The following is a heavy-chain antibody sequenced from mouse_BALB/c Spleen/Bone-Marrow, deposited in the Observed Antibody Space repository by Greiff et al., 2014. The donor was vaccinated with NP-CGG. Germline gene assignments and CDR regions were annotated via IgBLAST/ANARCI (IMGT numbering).Heavy chain of an antibody. CDR2: IWADGST. CDR3: ARIATATGAMNY. V-gene: IGHV2-9*02. Sequence: QVQLQQSGPGLVAPSQSLSITCTVSGFSLTNYGVHWVRQTPGKGLEWLGVIWADGSTNYYSALMSRLSISQDNSKTQVFFKMNSLQTDDTAMYYCARIATATGAMNYWGQGTSVTVSP. J-gene: IGHJ4*01. D-gene: IGHD1-2*01. CDR1: GFSLTNYG.